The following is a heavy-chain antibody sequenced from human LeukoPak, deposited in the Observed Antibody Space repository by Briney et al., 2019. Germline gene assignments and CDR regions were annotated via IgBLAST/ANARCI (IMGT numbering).Heavy chain of an antibody. V-gene: IGHV3-23*01. CDR2: ISGSGGST. CDR1: GFTFSSYA. J-gene: IGHJ5*02. CDR3: AKDLSSSGWLQGWFDP. Sequence: PGGSLRLSCAASGFTFSSYAMSWVRQAPGKGLEWVSAISGSGGSTYYADSVKGRFTISRDNSKNTLYLQMNSLRAEDTAVYHCAKDLSSSGWLQGWFDPWGQGTLVTVSS. D-gene: IGHD6-19*01.